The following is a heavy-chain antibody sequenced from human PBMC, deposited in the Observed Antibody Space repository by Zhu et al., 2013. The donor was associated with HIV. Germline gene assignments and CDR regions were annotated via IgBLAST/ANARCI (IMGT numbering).Heavy chain of an antibody. J-gene: IGHJ4*02. CDR2: ISAYNGNT. V-gene: IGHV1-18*01. CDR3: AREVRGDILTGPFPFDY. Sequence: QVQLVQSGAEVKKPGASVKVSCKASGYTFTSYGISWVRQAPGQGLEWMGWISAYNGNTNYAQKLQGRVTMTTDTSTSTAYMELRSLRSDDTAVYYCAREVRGDILTGPFPFDYWGQGTLVTVSS. CDR1: GYTFTSYG. D-gene: IGHD3-9*01.